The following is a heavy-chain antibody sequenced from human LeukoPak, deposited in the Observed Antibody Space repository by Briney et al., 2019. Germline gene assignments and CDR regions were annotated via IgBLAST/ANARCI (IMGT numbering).Heavy chain of an antibody. CDR2: ISSTSSYI. Sequence: GGSLRLSCAASGFTFSSYSINWVRQAPGKGLEWVSSISSTSSYIYYADSVKGRFTISRDNTKNSLYLQMNSLSAEDTAVYYCARVVGYYYYMDVWGKGTTVTVSS. D-gene: IGHD1-26*01. CDR3: ARVVGYYYYMDV. CDR1: GFTFSSYS. J-gene: IGHJ6*03. V-gene: IGHV3-21*01.